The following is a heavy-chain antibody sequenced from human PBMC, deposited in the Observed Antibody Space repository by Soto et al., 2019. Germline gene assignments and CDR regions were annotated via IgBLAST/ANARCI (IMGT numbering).Heavy chain of an antibody. Sequence: QVQLVESGGGVVQPGRSLRLSCAASGLTFSIYGMHWVHQAPGKGLEWLAVISNDGTTKYFADSVRGRFTTSRDNSMNTLYLQMNSLRPEDTGVYYCAKDREDTAMIFDHWGQGTLVTVSS. J-gene: IGHJ4*02. CDR3: AKDREDTAMIFDH. V-gene: IGHV3-30*18. D-gene: IGHD5-18*01. CDR2: ISNDGTTK. CDR1: GLTFSIYG.